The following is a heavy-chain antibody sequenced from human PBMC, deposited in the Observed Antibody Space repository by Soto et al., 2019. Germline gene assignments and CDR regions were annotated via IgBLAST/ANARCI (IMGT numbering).Heavy chain of an antibody. CDR1: GFSLINARMG. J-gene: IGHJ6*02. Sequence: SGPTLVNPTETLTLTCTVSGFSLINARMGVSWIRQPPGKALEWLSHIFSNDEKSYSTSLKSRLTISKDTSKSQVVLTMTNMDPVDTATYYCARMPIPATYYDFWSGYSYYYYGMDVWGQGTTVTVSS. CDR2: IFSNDEK. D-gene: IGHD3-3*01. V-gene: IGHV2-26*01. CDR3: ARMPIPATYYDFWSGYSYYYYGMDV.